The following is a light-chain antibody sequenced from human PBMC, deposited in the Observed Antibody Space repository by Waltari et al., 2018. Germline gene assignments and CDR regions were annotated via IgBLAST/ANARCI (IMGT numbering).Light chain of an antibody. J-gene: IGKJ5*01. CDR3: QQANSFPFT. CDR2: GAS. CDR1: QDVSNY. V-gene: IGKV1D-12*01. Sequence: DTQMTQSPSSVSACVGDRGTMSCRMSQDVSNYLAWYQQKPGKAPKLLIYGASTLESGVPSRFSGSGSGTEFTLAISSLQPDDFATYYCQQANSFPFTFGQGTRLEI.